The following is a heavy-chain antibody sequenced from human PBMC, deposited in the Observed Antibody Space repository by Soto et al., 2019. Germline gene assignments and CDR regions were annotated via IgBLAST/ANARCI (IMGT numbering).Heavy chain of an antibody. CDR3: ISAPLR. J-gene: IGHJ4*02. V-gene: IGHV3-15*01. CDR1: GFTFSNAW. Sequence: QLVESGGGFVKPGMSHRLTCAASGFTFSNAWMTWVRQAPGNGLEWVGLIMSQGDGGTAEYAAPARGRFTITRDDSTNLVFLHMDNLQPEDTAVYYCISAPLRWGQGTLVTVSS. CDR2: IMSQGDGGTA.